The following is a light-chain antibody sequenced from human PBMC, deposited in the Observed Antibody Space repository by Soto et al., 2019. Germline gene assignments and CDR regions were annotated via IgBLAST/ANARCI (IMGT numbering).Light chain of an antibody. V-gene: IGLV2-23*02. CDR2: EVS. CDR1: SSDVGSYNL. CDR3: CSYAGSSTLGV. Sequence: QSALTQPASVSGSPGQSITISCTGTSSDVGSYNLVSWYQQHPTKSPQLMIYEVSKRPSGVSNRFSGSKSDNTASLTISGLQAEDEADYFCCSYAGSSTLGVFGGGTQLTVL. J-gene: IGLJ7*01.